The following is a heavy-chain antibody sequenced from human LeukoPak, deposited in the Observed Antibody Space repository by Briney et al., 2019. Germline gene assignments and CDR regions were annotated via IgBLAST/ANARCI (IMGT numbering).Heavy chain of an antibody. D-gene: IGHD6-6*01. CDR2: ISHSGST. CDR3: ARETWRARLCDS. V-gene: IGHV4-39*07. CDR1: GDSISSPNYY. Sequence: SETLSLTCTVSGDSISSPNYYWGWIRQPPGKGLEWIVSISHSGSTFYNPSLKGRVTVSVDTSKNQFSLKLTSVTAADTAVDYCARETWRARLCDSWGQGTLVTVSS. J-gene: IGHJ4*02.